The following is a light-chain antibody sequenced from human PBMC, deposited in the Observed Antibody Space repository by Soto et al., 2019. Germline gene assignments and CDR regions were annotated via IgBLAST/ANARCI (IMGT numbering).Light chain of an antibody. CDR2: DVS. CDR3: SSYTSSSTLEGV. J-gene: IGLJ1*01. CDR1: SSDVGGYNY. Sequence: QSVLTQPASVSGSPGQSITISCTGTSSDVGGYNYVSWYQQHPGKALKLMIYDVSNRPSGVSNRFSGSKSGNTASLTISGLQAEDEADYYCSSYTSSSTLEGVFGTGTRSPS. V-gene: IGLV2-14*01.